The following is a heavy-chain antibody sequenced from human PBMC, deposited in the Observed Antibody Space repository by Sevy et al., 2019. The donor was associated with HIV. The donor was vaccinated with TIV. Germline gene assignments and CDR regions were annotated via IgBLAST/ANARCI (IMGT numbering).Heavy chain of an antibody. Sequence: GGSLRLSCAASGFSFSSYWMHWVRQAPGKGLEWVSRSNSDEISRSYADSVMGRFTISRDNAKNTLYLQMENLRVEDTSIYYCARAHYYYDSSGCIGIDAFDVWGQGTTVTVSS. V-gene: IGHV3-74*01. CDR2: SNSDEISR. J-gene: IGHJ3*01. D-gene: IGHD3-22*01. CDR1: GFSFSSYW. CDR3: ARAHYYYDSSGCIGIDAFDV.